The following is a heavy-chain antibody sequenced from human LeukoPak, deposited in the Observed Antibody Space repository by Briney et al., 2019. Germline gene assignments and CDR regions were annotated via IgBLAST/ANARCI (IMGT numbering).Heavy chain of an antibody. CDR3: ARDRAYGSGSYSS. Sequence: GGSLRLSCAASGFTFSSYEMNWVRQAPGKGLEWVSSISSSSSYIYYADSVKGRFTISRDNAKNSLYLQMNSLRAEDTAVYYCARDRAYGSGSYSSWGQGTLVTVSS. CDR1: GFTFSSYE. V-gene: IGHV3-21*01. J-gene: IGHJ5*02. CDR2: ISSSSSYI. D-gene: IGHD3-10*01.